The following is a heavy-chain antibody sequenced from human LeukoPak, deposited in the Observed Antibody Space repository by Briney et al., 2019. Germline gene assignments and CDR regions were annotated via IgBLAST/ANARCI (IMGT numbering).Heavy chain of an antibody. V-gene: IGHV4-61*02. CDR3: ARYTAMDLYYFDY. D-gene: IGHD5-18*01. Sequence: SETLSLTCTVSGGSISSGSYYWSWIRQPAGKGLEWIGRIYTSGSTNYNPSLKSRVTISVDTSKNQFSLKLSSVTAADTAVYYCARYTAMDLYYFDYWGQVTLVTVSS. CDR2: IYTSGST. CDR1: GGSISSGSYY. J-gene: IGHJ4*02.